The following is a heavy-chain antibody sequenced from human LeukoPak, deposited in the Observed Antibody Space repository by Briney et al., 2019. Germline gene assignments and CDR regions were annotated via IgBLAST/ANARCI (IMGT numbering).Heavy chain of an antibody. J-gene: IGHJ4*02. D-gene: IGHD2-15*01. CDR3: ARSSSRYCSGGSCYSGVLGYFDY. V-gene: IGHV3-21*01. Sequence: GGSLRLSCAASGFTFSSYSMNWVRQAPGKGLEWVSSISSSSSYIYYADSVKGRFTISRDNAKNSLYLQMNSLRAEDTAVYYCARSSSRYCSGGSCYSGVLGYFDYWGQGTLVTVSS. CDR2: ISSSSSYI. CDR1: GFTFSSYS.